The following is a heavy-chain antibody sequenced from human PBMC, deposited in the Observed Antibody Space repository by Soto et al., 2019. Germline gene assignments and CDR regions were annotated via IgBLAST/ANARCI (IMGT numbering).Heavy chain of an antibody. CDR2: INSSGGTT. CDR1: ASTFATSY. V-gene: IGHV1-46*01. D-gene: IGHD3-3*01. Sequence: ASVKVSCKASASTFATSYVHWVRQAPGQGLDWMGAINSSGGTTTYAQEFEGRLTMSRDTSTNTVYMELSSLTSQDTAMYYCARGLTTSGYYMWGQGTLVTVSS. J-gene: IGHJ4*02. CDR3: ARGLTTSGYYM.